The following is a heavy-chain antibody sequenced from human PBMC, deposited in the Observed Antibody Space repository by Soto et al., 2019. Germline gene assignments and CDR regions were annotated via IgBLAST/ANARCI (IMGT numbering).Heavy chain of an antibody. CDR1: GYTFTDYH. Sequence: QVQLVQSGAEVKKPGASVKVSCKASGYTFTDYHIHWVRQAPGQGLEFMGWINANNGGAGSAQQFQGRVTVTRETSITTVYMELSNLRSADTALYYCAREGGSETLQPSYNWFDTWGQGTLVTVSS. CDR3: AREGGSETLQPSYNWFDT. V-gene: IGHV1-2*02. CDR2: INANNGGA. D-gene: IGHD6-25*01. J-gene: IGHJ5*02.